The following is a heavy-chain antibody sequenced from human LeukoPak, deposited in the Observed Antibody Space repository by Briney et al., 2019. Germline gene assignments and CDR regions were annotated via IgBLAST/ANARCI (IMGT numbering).Heavy chain of an antibody. CDR2: INHSGST. J-gene: IGHJ3*02. CDR1: GGSFSGYY. V-gene: IGHV4-34*01. Sequence: PSETLSLTCAVYGGSFSGYYWSWIRQPPGKGLEWIGEINHSGSTNYNPSLKSRVTISVDTSKNQFSLKLSSVTAADTAVYYCARGPDYYDSSGYYHIDAFDIWGQGTMVTVSS. D-gene: IGHD3-22*01. CDR3: ARGPDYYDSSGYYHIDAFDI.